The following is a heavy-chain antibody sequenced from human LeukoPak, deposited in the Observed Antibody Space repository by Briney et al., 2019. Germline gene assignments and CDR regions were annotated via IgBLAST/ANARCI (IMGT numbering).Heavy chain of an antibody. CDR2: IYTSGST. V-gene: IGHV4-4*07. J-gene: IGHJ4*02. CDR3: ARGSIAARVDYFDY. CDR1: GGSISSYY. Sequence: SETLSLTCTVSGGSISSYYWSWIRQPAGKGLEWIGRIYTSGSTNYNPSLKSRVTMSVDTSKNQFSLKLSSVTAAGTAVYYCARGSIAARVDYFDYWGQGTLVTVSS. D-gene: IGHD6-6*01.